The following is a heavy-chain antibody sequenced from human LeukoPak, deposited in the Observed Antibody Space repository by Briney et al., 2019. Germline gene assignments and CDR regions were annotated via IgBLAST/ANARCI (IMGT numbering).Heavy chain of an antibody. V-gene: IGHV1-8*01. D-gene: IGHD6-19*01. J-gene: IGHJ4*02. CDR1: GYTFTSCD. Sequence: ASVKVSCKASGYTFTSCDINWVRQATGQGLEWMGWMNPNSGNTGYGQSFQGRIAMTKDISIGTAYMELSNLTSEDTAIYYCTRGSSGRRDNWGQGTLVTVSA. CDR3: TRGSSGRRDN. CDR2: MNPNSGNT.